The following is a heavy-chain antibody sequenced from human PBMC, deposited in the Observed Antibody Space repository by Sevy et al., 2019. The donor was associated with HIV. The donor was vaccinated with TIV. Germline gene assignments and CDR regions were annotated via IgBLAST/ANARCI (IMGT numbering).Heavy chain of an antibody. CDR2: IWYDGSIS. V-gene: IGHV3-33*06. Sequence: GGSLRLSCAVSGFTFSAYGMHWVRQAPGRGLEWVAVIWYDGSISYYADSVRGRFIISRDNSKNTVYLQMNNLRVEDTAVYYCAKAEVEEIQPSGHWGQGTLVTVSS. CDR3: AKAEVEEIQPSGH. J-gene: IGHJ4*02. CDR1: GFTFSAYG. D-gene: IGHD5-18*01.